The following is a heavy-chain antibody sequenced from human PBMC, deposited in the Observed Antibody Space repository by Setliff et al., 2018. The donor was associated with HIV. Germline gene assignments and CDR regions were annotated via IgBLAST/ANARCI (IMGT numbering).Heavy chain of an antibody. CDR2: ISSSGGTI. V-gene: IGHV3-48*03. D-gene: IGHD2-2*01. CDR1: GFTFSRYE. Sequence: GGSLRLSCAASGFTFSRYEMNWVRQAPGKGLEWVSYISSSGGTIYYADSVKGRFTISRDNAKNSLYLQMNSLRAEDTAVYYCARDSSGQSTFLAPPWYFDLWGRGTLVTVSS. J-gene: IGHJ2*01. CDR3: ARDSSGQSTFLAPPWYFDL.